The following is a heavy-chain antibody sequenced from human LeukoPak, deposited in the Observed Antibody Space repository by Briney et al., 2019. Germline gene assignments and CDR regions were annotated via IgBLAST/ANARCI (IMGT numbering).Heavy chain of an antibody. V-gene: IGHV3-30-3*01. CDR1: GFTFSSYA. Sequence: GRSLRLSCAASGFTFSSYAMHWVRQAPGKGLEWVAVISYDGGNKYYADSVKGRFTISRDSSKNTLYLQMNSLRAEDTAVYCCAREGRGGSYESQYYFDYWGQGTLVTVSS. J-gene: IGHJ4*02. CDR3: AREGRGGSYESQYYFDY. D-gene: IGHD1-26*01. CDR2: ISYDGGNK.